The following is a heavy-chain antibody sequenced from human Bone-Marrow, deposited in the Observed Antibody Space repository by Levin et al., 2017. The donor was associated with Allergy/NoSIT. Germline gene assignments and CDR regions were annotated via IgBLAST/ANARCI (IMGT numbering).Heavy chain of an antibody. J-gene: IGHJ4*02. CDR3: ARVYSAYDYFRWPAPKAATEGYLDY. V-gene: IGHV1-2*02. D-gene: IGHD5-12*01. CDR1: GYTFSEYY. CDR2: INPNTGDT. Sequence: WASVKVSCKASGYTFSEYYMNWVRQAPGQGLEWMGWINPNTGDTNYAEKFQGRVTMTRDTSIRTAYMDLSRLTSDDTAVYYCARVYSAYDYFRWPAPKAATEGYLDYWGQGSLVTVSS.